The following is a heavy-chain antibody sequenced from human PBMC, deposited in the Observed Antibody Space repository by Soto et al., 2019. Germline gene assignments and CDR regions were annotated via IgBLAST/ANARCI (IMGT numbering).Heavy chain of an antibody. CDR2: TYPEGSQT. CDR3: ARRRYFDTVLEP. V-gene: IGHV5-51*03. Sequence: EVQLVQAGAEVKKPGESLKISCKASVYSFTCYLIGWVRQMSGKGLERMGITYPEGSQTRYSPSFQGPVTISVDKSISTVYLQWSRLKASDTATYSCARRRYFDTVLEPWGQGTLVTVSS. CDR1: VYSFTCYL. D-gene: IGHD3-9*01. J-gene: IGHJ5*02.